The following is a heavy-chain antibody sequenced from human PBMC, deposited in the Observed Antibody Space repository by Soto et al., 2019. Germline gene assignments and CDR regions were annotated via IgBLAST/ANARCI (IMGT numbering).Heavy chain of an antibody. CDR1: GFTFSGSA. Sequence: GGSLRLSCAASGFTFSGSAMHWVRQASGKGLEWVGRIRSKANSYATAYAASVKGRFTISRDDSKNTAYLQMNSLKTEDTAVYYCTRQGLMPGGSGSYSIDYYYYGMDVWGQGTTVTVSS. J-gene: IGHJ6*02. D-gene: IGHD3-10*01. CDR3: TRQGLMPGGSGSYSIDYYYYGMDV. V-gene: IGHV3-73*01. CDR2: IRSKANSYAT.